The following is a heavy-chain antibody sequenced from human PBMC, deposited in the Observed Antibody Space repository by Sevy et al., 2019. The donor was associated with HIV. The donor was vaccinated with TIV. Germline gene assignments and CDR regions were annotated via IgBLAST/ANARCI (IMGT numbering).Heavy chain of an antibody. Sequence: GESLKISCKGSGYSFTSYWIGWVRQMPGKGLEWMGIIYPGDSDTRYSPSFQGQVTISADKSISTAYLQWSSLKASDTAMYYCARQPGKYSSGSYWFDPWGQGTLVTVS. D-gene: IGHD6-19*01. CDR1: GYSFTSYW. V-gene: IGHV5-51*01. CDR2: IYPGDSDT. CDR3: ARQPGKYSSGSYWFDP. J-gene: IGHJ5*02.